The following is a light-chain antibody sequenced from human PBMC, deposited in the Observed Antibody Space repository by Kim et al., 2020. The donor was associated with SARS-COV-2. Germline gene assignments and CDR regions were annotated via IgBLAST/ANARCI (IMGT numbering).Light chain of an antibody. CDR3: AAWDDSLSAYV. CDR2: RGN. V-gene: IGLV1-47*01. Sequence: VTISCSGGSSNLEGNYVYWYQHDPGAPPKLLIYRGNNRPSGVPDRFAGSKSDNSASLVISGLRSEDEADYYCAAWDDSLSAYVFGTGTKVTVL. J-gene: IGLJ1*01. CDR1: SSNLEGNY.